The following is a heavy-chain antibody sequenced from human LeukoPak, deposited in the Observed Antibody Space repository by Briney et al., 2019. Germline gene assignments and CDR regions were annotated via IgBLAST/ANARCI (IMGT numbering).Heavy chain of an antibody. V-gene: IGHV4-34*01. J-gene: IGHJ4*02. Sequence: SETLSLTCAVYGGSFSGYYWSWIRQPPGKGLEWIGEINHSGSTNYNPSLKSRVTISVDTSKNQFSLKLSSVTAADTVVYYCARGWIQLWSVWGQGTLVTVSS. CDR3: ARGWIQLWSV. CDR2: INHSGST. D-gene: IGHD5-18*01. CDR1: GGSFSGYY.